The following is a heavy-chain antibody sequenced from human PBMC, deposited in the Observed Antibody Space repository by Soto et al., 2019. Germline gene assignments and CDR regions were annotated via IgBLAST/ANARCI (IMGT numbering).Heavy chain of an antibody. V-gene: IGHV3-21*01. CDR2: ISSSSSYI. D-gene: IGHD5-12*01. Sequence: GSLRLSCAASGFTFSSYSMNWVRQAPGKGLEWVSSISSSSSYIYYADSVKGRFTISRDNAKNSLYLQMNSLRAEDTAVYYCARESDSGYDFDYWGQGTLVTVSS. CDR1: GFTFSSYS. CDR3: ARESDSGYDFDY. J-gene: IGHJ4*02.